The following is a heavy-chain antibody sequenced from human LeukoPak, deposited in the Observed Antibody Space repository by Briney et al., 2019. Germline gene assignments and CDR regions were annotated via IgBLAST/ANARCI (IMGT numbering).Heavy chain of an antibody. D-gene: IGHD3-10*01. CDR2: ISGSGGST. Sequence: GGSLRLSCAASGFTFSTYAMSWVRQAPGKGLEWVSVISGSGGSTDYADSVKGRVTISRDNSKNTLYLQMNSLRAEDTAVYYCARDRAPPTSWYFDLWGRGTLVTVSS. CDR1: GFTFSTYA. CDR3: ARDRAPPTSWYFDL. J-gene: IGHJ2*01. V-gene: IGHV3-23*01.